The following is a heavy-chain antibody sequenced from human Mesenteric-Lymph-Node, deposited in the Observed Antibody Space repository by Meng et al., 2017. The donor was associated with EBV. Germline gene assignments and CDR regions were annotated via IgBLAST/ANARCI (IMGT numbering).Heavy chain of an antibody. Sequence: QVQLQESGPGLVKPSETLSLTCTFSGGSVRSGSSYWNWIRQPPGKELEWIGYIYYSGSTNYNPSLKSRVTISVDTSKNQFSLNLRSVTAADTAVYYCARAFTVVQGMFEPLMNWFDPWGQGTLVTVSS. V-gene: IGHV4-61*01. J-gene: IGHJ5*02. D-gene: IGHD3-10*01. CDR2: IYYSGST. CDR3: ARAFTVVQGMFEPLMNWFDP. CDR1: GGSVRSGSSY.